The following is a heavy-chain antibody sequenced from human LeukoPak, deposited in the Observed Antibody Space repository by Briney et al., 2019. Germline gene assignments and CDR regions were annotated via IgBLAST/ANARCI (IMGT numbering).Heavy chain of an antibody. CDR2: INPSGCST. CDR3: ARGDIVVVPAAIRVYYYMDV. V-gene: IGHV1-46*01. J-gene: IGHJ6*03. CDR1: GYTFISYY. D-gene: IGHD2-2*02. Sequence: GSVKVSCKASGYTFISYYMHWVRQAPGQGLAWMGLINPSGCSTSYAQKFQGRVTMSSDMSTITVYMELSSLRSEYAAVYYCARGDIVVVPAAIRVYYYMDVWGKGTTVTVSS.